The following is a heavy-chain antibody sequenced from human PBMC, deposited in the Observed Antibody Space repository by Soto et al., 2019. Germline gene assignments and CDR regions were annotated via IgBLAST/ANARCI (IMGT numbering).Heavy chain of an antibody. Sequence: QLQLQESGPGLVKPSETLSLTCTVSGDSISSNNYYWGWIRQPPGKRLEWIGSMYHSGNTYHNPSLKSXXTXSXXTSKNQLSLNLRSVTAADTAVYYCARHRGPTGPNYWGQGTLVTVSS. CDR3: ARHRGPTGPNY. CDR2: MYHSGNT. D-gene: IGHD3-10*01. J-gene: IGHJ4*02. V-gene: IGHV4-39*01. CDR1: GDSISSNNYY.